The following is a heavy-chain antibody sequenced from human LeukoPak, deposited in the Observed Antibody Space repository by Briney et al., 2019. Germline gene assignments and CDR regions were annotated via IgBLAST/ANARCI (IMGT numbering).Heavy chain of an antibody. Sequence: SGGSLRLSCAASGFTFSSYAMSWVRQAPGKGLEWVSAISGSGGSTYYADSVKGRFTISRDNSKNTLYLQMNSLRAEDTAVYYCAKSPRSGAKQYYFDYWGQGTLVTVSS. CDR2: ISGSGGST. J-gene: IGHJ4*02. CDR1: GFTFSSYA. CDR3: AKSPRSGAKQYYFDY. V-gene: IGHV3-23*01. D-gene: IGHD3-10*01.